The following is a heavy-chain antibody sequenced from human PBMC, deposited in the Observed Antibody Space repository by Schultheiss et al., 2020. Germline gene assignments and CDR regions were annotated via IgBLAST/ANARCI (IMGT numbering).Heavy chain of an antibody. Sequence: SATLSLTCTVSGDSISSSTYYWGWIRQPPGKGLEWIGSFFYSGTTSYNPSLKSRVTISVDTSKNQFSLKLSSVTAADMAVYYCARHEGRGRGDGFDLWGQGTLVNVSS. J-gene: IGHJ3*01. D-gene: IGHD3-16*01. CDR1: GDSISSSTYY. V-gene: IGHV4-39*01. CDR3: ARHEGRGRGDGFDL. CDR2: FFYSGTT.